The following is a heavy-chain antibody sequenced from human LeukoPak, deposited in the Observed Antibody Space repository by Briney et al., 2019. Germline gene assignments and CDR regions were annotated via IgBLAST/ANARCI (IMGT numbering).Heavy chain of an antibody. CDR1: GFTFNSYS. D-gene: IGHD4-23*01. Sequence: GGSLRLSCAASGFTFNSYSMNWVRQAPGKGPEWVSSISSSSSYIYYADSVKGRFTISRDNAKNSLYLQMNSLRAEDTAVYYCARAEGRWLRRDNWFDPWGQGTLVTVSS. V-gene: IGHV3-21*01. CDR2: ISSSSSYI. CDR3: ARAEGRWLRRDNWFDP. J-gene: IGHJ5*02.